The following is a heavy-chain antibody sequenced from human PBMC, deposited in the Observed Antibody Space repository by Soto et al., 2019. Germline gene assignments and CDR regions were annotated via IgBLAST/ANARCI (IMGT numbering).Heavy chain of an antibody. Sequence: EVQLLESGGGLVQPGGSLRLSCAASGFTFSSYAMSWVRQAPGKGLEWVSAISGSGGSTYYADSVKGRFTNSRDNSKTTRDLQMNSLRAEDTAVYYCAKMGCSSTSGPRGFDYWGQGILVTVSS. J-gene: IGHJ4*02. V-gene: IGHV3-23*01. CDR1: GFTFSSYA. CDR3: AKMGCSSTSGPRGFDY. CDR2: ISGSGGST. D-gene: IGHD2-2*01.